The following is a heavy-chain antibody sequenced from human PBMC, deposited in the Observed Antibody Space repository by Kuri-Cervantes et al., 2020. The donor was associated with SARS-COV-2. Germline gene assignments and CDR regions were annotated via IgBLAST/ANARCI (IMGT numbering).Heavy chain of an antibody. D-gene: IGHD2-2*01. Sequence: ASVKVSCKVSGYTLTELSMHWVRQAPGKGLEWMGWIGAYNGNTNYAQKLQGRVTMTTDTSTSTAYMELRSLRSDDTAVYYCARVWYQLLLPAIDYWGQGTLVTVSS. V-gene: IGHV1-18*01. CDR2: IGAYNGNT. J-gene: IGHJ4*02. CDR3: ARVWYQLLLPAIDY. CDR1: GYTLTELS.